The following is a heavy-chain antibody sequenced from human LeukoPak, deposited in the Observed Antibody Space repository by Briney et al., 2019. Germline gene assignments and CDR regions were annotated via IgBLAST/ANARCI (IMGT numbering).Heavy chain of an antibody. CDR2: ITGDGIGS. V-gene: IGHV3-74*01. CDR3: AKVGMSVASLPD. Sequence: GGSLRLSCAASGFTFSNYWIHWVRQAPGKGLEWVSRITGDGIGSTYADSVRGRFTLSRDNAKNTVFLQMNGLRAEDTAVYYCAKVGMSVASLPDWGQGTLVTVSS. J-gene: IGHJ4*02. CDR1: GFTFSNYW. D-gene: IGHD6-19*01.